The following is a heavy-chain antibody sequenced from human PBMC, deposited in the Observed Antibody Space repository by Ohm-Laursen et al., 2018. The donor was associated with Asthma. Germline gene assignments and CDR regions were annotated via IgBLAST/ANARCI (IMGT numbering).Heavy chain of an antibody. CDR1: GFTFRSYA. CDR3: ARDVMEWYLPAFDF. J-gene: IGHJ4*02. D-gene: IGHD3-3*01. Sequence: SLRLSCTATGFTFRSYAMHWVRQAPGKGLEWVAVGGSYYDGGLKYYADSVNGRFTVSRDDSKNTLYLQMNSLRPDDTAVYYCARDVMEWYLPAFDFWGQGTLVTVSS. V-gene: IGHV3-30-3*01. CDR2: GGSYYDGGLK.